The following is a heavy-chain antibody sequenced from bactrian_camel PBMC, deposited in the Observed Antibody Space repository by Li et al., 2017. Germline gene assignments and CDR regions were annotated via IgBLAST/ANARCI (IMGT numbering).Heavy chain of an antibody. D-gene: IGHD3*01. CDR2: LASDGSS. CDR1: AYTPANVR. V-gene: IGHV3S53*01. Sequence: HVQLVESGGGLVQPGGSLRLSCAFDAYTPANVRMAWFRQAPGKEREGVASLASDGSSIYANSLKGRFSISKDNAKNTLYLQLNSLKTEDTAMYYCVKGFFMTVRWNGEDRGPGTQVTVS. J-gene: IGHJ4*01.